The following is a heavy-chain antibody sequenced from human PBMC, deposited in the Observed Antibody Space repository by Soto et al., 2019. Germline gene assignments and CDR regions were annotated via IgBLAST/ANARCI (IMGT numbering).Heavy chain of an antibody. J-gene: IGHJ5*02. CDR2: IYATGTT. V-gene: IGHV4-4*07. CDR3: VRDGTKTLRDWFDP. D-gene: IGHD1-1*01. Sequence: SETLSLTCTVSGASISGFYWSWIRKSAGKGLEWIGRIYATGTTDYNPSLKSRVMMSVDTSKKQFSLKLRSVTAADTAVYYCVRDGTKTLRDWFDPGGQGISVTVSS. CDR1: GASISGFY.